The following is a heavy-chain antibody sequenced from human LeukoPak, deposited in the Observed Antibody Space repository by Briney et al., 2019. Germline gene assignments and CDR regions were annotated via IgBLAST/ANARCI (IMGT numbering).Heavy chain of an antibody. V-gene: IGHV3-30*18. J-gene: IGHJ3*02. CDR1: GFTFSSYG. CDR2: ISYDGSNK. D-gene: IGHD4-17*01. Sequence: PGRSLRLSCAASGFTFSSYGVHWVRQAPGKGLEWVAVISYDGSNKYYADSVKGRFTISRDNSKNTLYLQMNSLRAEDTAVYYCAKGRRQGVTNAFDIWGQGTMVTVSS. CDR3: AKGRRQGVTNAFDI.